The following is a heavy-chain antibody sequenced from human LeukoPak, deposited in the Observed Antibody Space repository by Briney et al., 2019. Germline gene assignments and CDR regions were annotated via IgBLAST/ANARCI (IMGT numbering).Heavy chain of an antibody. V-gene: IGHV4-61*10. J-gene: IGHJ3*02. CDR3: ARLYCSGGSCYRGDAFDI. Sequence: SETLSLTCTVSGDSISSGDYYWSWIRQPAGKGLEWIGYIYYSGSTNYNPSLKSRVTISVDTSKNQFSLKLSSVTAADTAVYYCARLYCSGGSCYRGDAFDIWGQGTMVTVSS. CDR2: IYYSGST. CDR1: GDSISSGDYY. D-gene: IGHD2-15*01.